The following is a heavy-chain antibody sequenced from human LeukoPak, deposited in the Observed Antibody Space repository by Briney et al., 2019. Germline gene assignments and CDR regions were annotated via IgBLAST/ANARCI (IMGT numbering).Heavy chain of an antibody. CDR2: IIPIFGTA. CDR3: ATPAVGATMVRGVIPREGEY. CDR1: GGTFSSYA. J-gene: IGHJ4*02. D-gene: IGHD3-10*01. Sequence: SVKVSCKASGGTFSSYAISWVRQAPGQGLEWMGRIIPIFGTANYAQKFQGRVTITTDESTGTAYMELSSLRSEDTAVYYCATPAVGATMVRGVIPREGEYWGQGTLVTVSS. V-gene: IGHV1-69*05.